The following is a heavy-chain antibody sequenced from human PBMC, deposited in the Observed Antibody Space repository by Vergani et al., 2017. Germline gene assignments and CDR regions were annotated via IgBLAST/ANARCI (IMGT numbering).Heavy chain of an antibody. J-gene: IGHJ4*02. D-gene: IGHD3-22*01. CDR1: GFIFSHSG. V-gene: IGHV3-30*18. CDR3: AKDYSMRYYHDRFDQ. Sequence: QVHLVESGGAVVQPGRSLRLSCEVSGFIFSHSGIHCVRQAPGKGLEWVGVIWYDGSNRYYADSVKGRFTISRDNSKNTVYMEMNSLRSEDTAIYYCAKDYSMRYYHDRFDQWGQGTMVTVSS. CDR2: IWYDGSNR.